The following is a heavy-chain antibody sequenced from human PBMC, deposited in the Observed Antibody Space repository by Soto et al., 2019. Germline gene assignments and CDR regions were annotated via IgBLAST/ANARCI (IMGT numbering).Heavy chain of an antibody. CDR3: ARASMFRPYYYFYGMDV. CDR2: INHSGST. J-gene: IGHJ6*02. CDR1: GGSFSGYY. Sequence: SETLSLTCAVYGGSFSGYYWSWIRQPPGKGLEWIGEINHSGSTNYNPSLKSRVTISVDTSKNQFSLKLSSVTAADTAVYYCARASMFRPYYYFYGMDVWGQGTTVTVSS. D-gene: IGHD3-10*02. V-gene: IGHV4-34*01.